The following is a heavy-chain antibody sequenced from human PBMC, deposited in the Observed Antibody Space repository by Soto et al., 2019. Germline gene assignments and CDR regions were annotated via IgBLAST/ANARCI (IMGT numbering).Heavy chain of an antibody. CDR2: ISSTTNYI. CDR3: ARESEDLTSNFDY. CDR1: GFTFSRYS. V-gene: IGHV3-21*01. Sequence: GGPLELSCAASGFTFSRYSMNWVRQAPGKGLEWVSSISSTTNYIYYADSMKGRFTVSRDNAKNSVYLDMNSLSAEDTAVYYCARESEDLTSNFDYWGQGTLVTVS. J-gene: IGHJ4*02.